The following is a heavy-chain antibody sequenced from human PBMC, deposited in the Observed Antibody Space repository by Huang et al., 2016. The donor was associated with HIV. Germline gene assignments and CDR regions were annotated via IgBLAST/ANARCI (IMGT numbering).Heavy chain of an antibody. J-gene: IGHJ4*02. D-gene: IGHD6-13*01. V-gene: IGHV4-39*01. CDR1: GDFISSTNYY. CDR3: ASQHIGAAATWF. CDR2: VYQSGST. Sequence: QLQLQESGPGQVKPSETLSLTCTVSGDFISSTNYYWGWIRQSPGKGLGWVGGVYQSGSTKYNPSLKSRVTLSVDTSRNQFSRRLNSVTAADTAVYYCASQHIGAAATWFWGRGTQVAVSS.